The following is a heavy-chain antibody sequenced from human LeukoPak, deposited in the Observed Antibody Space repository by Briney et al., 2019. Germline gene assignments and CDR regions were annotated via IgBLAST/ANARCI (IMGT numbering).Heavy chain of an antibody. CDR1: GGSISSGDYY. V-gene: IGHV4-30-4*01. Sequence: SETLSLTCTVSGGSISSGDYYWSWIRQPPGRGLEWIGYIYYSGSTYYNPSLKSRVTISVDTSKNQFSPKLSSVTAADTAVYYCARGKRGRYFDWSFDPWGQGTLVTVSS. J-gene: IGHJ5*02. CDR2: IYYSGST. D-gene: IGHD3-9*01. CDR3: ARGKRGRYFDWSFDP.